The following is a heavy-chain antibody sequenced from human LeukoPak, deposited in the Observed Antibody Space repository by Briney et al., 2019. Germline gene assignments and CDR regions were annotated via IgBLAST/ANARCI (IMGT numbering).Heavy chain of an antibody. D-gene: IGHD6-19*01. V-gene: IGHV3-23*01. Sequence: GGSLRLSCAASGYTFSSYAMSWVRQGPGKGLEWVSAISGSGGSTYYADSVKGRFTISRDNSKNTLYLQMNSLRAEDTAVYYCAKASSGWYPWEDYWGQGTLVTVSS. CDR1: GYTFSSYA. CDR3: AKASSGWYPWEDY. J-gene: IGHJ4*02. CDR2: ISGSGGST.